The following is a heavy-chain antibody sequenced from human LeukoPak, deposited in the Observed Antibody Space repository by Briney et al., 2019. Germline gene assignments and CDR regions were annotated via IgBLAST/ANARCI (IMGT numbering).Heavy chain of an antibody. Sequence: GGSLRLSCTASGFPFIEYSMNWVRQAPGKGLEWISYIGIDSGNTKYADSVRGRFTISTDKAENSLYLQMNSLRVEDTAVYYCARDRNYAFDNWGQGTLVSVAS. V-gene: IGHV3-48*01. CDR3: ARDRNYAFDN. CDR1: GFPFIEYS. CDR2: IGIDSGNT. J-gene: IGHJ4*02. D-gene: IGHD1-7*01.